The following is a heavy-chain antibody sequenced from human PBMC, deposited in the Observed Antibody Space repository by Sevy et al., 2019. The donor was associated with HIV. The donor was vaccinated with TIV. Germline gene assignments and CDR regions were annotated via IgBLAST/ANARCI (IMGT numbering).Heavy chain of an antibody. V-gene: IGHV3-72*01. D-gene: IGHD3-22*01. CDR3: ARVSYYYDRSPDGYFDY. Sequence: GGSLRLSCAASGFTFSDHYMDWVRQAPGKGLEWVGRTRNKANSYTTEYAASVKGRFTISRDDSKNSLYLQMNSLKTEDTAVYYCARVSYYYDRSPDGYFDYWGQGTLVTVSS. CDR1: GFTFSDHY. CDR2: TRNKANSYTT. J-gene: IGHJ4*02.